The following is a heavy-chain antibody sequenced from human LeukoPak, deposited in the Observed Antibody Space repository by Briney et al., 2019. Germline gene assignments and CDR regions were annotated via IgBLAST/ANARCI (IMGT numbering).Heavy chain of an antibody. J-gene: IGHJ6*02. CDR1: GFTFSSYA. CDR3: AKDMGAGAGSSYGMDV. Sequence: PGGSLRLSCAASGFTFSSYAMSWVRQAPGKGLEWVSAISGSGGSTYYADSVKGRFTISRDNAKNSLYLQMNSLRAEDTALYYCAKDMGAGAGSSYGMDVWGQGTTVTVSS. V-gene: IGHV3-23*01. CDR2: ISGSGGST. D-gene: IGHD2-2*01.